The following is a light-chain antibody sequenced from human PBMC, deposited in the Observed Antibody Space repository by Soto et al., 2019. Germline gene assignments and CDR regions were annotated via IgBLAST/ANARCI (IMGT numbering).Light chain of an antibody. CDR1: SSDVGGYNY. V-gene: IGLV2-14*01. Sequence: QSVLTQPASVSGSPGQSITISCTGTSSDVGGYNYVSWYQHHPGKAPKLMIYEVSNRPSGVSNRFSGSKSGNTASLTISGLQPEDEADYYCGSYTTTSTYVLGSGTKVTVL. CDR3: GSYTTTSTYV. J-gene: IGLJ1*01. CDR2: EVS.